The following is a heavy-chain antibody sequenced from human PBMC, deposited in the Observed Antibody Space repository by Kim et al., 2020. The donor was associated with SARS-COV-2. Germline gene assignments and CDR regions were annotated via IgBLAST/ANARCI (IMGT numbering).Heavy chain of an antibody. Sequence: GGSLRLSCAASGFTFSIYGMHWVRQAPGKGLEWVAVISYDGSNKYYADSVKGRFTISRDNSKNTLYLQMNSLRAEDTAVYYCAKVDYGGIKLRGFDYWGQGTLVTVSS. V-gene: IGHV3-30*18. CDR2: ISYDGSNK. CDR1: GFTFSIYG. D-gene: IGHD4-17*01. CDR3: AKVDYGGIKLRGFDY. J-gene: IGHJ4*02.